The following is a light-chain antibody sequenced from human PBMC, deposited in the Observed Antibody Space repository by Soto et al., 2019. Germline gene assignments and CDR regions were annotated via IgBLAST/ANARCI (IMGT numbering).Light chain of an antibody. J-gene: IGLJ3*02. CDR3: AAWDDSLNGGV. CDR1: SSNIGSNT. V-gene: IGLV1-44*01. CDR2: SNN. Sequence: QSVLTQPPSASGTPGQRVTISCSGSSSNIGSNTVNWYQQLPGTAPKVLIYSNNQRPSGVPDRFPGSKSGTSASLAISGLQSEDEADYYCAAWDDSLNGGVFGGGTKLTVL.